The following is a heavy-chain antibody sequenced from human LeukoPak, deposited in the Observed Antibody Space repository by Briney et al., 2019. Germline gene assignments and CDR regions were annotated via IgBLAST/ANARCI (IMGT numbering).Heavy chain of an antibody. Sequence: PGGSLRLSCAASGFTFSSYGMHWVRQAPGKGLEWVAFVSYDGNKKYYADSVKGRFTVSRDNSKNTLYVQMDSLRAEDTAVYYCAKREDYSNNSGMDVWGQGTTVTVSS. CDR2: VSYDGNKK. CDR3: AKREDYSNNSGMDV. V-gene: IGHV3-30*18. D-gene: IGHD2/OR15-2a*01. CDR1: GFTFSSYG. J-gene: IGHJ6*02.